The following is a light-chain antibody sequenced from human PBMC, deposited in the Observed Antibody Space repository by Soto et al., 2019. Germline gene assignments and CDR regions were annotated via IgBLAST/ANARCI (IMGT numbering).Light chain of an antibody. CDR2: DVN. Sequence: QSALTQPRSVSGSPGQSVTFSSTGTSGDIGAYNYVSWYQFHPGKAPKMIIYDVNKRPSGVPDRFSGSKSGNTASLTISWLQAEDEADYYCCSYAHTSRVFGGGTKLTVL. CDR3: CSYAHTSRV. CDR1: SGDIGAYNY. J-gene: IGLJ3*02. V-gene: IGLV2-11*01.